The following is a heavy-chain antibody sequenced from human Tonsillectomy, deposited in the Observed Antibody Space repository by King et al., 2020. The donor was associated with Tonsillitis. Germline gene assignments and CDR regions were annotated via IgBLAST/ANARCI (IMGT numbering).Heavy chain of an antibody. D-gene: IGHD1-26*01. Sequence: QLQESGPGLVKPSQTLSLTCTVSRGSISTGIYYWSWIRQPAGKGLEWIGHISTVGSPNYNPSLRSRVTISVDTSKNQFSLKLSSVTAADTAVYYCARDATDLEWDLLSGNWFDPWGQGTLVTVSS. CDR3: ARDATDLEWDLLSGNWFDP. J-gene: IGHJ5*02. V-gene: IGHV4-61*02. CDR1: RGSISTGIYY. CDR2: ISTVGSP.